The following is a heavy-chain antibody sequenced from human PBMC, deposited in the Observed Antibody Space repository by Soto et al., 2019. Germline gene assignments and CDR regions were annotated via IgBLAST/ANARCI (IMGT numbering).Heavy chain of an antibody. CDR2: IKNKADGGIA. V-gene: IGHV3-15*01. Sequence: EVQLVESGGGLVKPGGSLRLSCAASGFNFINAWMYWVRQAPGKGLEWVGRIKNKADGGIAEYAAPVKGRFTISRDDPKNTFFLQMDSLKTEDTALYYCAASLITGYWGQGTLVTVSP. CDR1: GFNFINAW. J-gene: IGHJ4*02. D-gene: IGHD3-16*01. CDR3: AASLITGY.